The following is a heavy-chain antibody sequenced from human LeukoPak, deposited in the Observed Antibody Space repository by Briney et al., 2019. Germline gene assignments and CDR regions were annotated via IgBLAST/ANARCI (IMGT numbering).Heavy chain of an antibody. J-gene: IGHJ4*02. CDR2: MYTSGNT. V-gene: IGHV4-4*07. Sequence: SETLSLTCTVSGDSISSYFWSWIRQPAGKGLELIGRMYTSGNTIYNPSLKSRVSMSVDTFKNQLSLKVRSVTAADTAVYYCARDSGYDLSWGQGTLVTVSS. D-gene: IGHD5-12*01. CDR1: GDSISSYF. CDR3: ARDSGYDLS.